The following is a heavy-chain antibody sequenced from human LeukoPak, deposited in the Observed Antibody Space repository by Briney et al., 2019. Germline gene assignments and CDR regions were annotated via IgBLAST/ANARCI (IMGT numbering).Heavy chain of an antibody. D-gene: IGHD6-13*01. J-gene: IGHJ4*02. CDR2: IYYSGST. CDR3: ARRVSSSRSPYFDY. Sequence: SETLSLTCTVSGGSISSYYWSWIRQPPGKGLEWIGYIYYSGSTNYNPSLKSRVTISVDASKNQFSLKLSSVTAADTAVYYCARRVSSSRSPYFDYWGQGTLVTVSS. CDR1: GGSISSYY. V-gene: IGHV4-59*08.